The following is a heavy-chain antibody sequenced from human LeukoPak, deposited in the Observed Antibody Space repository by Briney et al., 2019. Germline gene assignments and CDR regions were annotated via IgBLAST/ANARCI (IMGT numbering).Heavy chain of an antibody. J-gene: IGHJ5*02. Sequence: GASVKVSCKASGYTFTGYYMHWVRQAPGQGLEWMGWINPNSGGTNYAQKFQGWVTMTRDTSISTAYMELSRLRSDDTAVYYCARGLLSAYNWFDPWGQGTPVTVSS. CDR1: GYTFTGYY. V-gene: IGHV1-2*04. D-gene: IGHD2-21*01. CDR3: ARGLLSAYNWFDP. CDR2: INPNSGGT.